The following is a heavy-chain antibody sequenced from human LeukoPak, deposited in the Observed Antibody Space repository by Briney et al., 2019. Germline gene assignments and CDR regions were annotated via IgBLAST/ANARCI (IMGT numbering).Heavy chain of an antibody. D-gene: IGHD3-22*01. Sequence: PSETLSPTCTVSGGSISGSSWFWGWSRQPPGKGLEWIGSVSSGGTTYYNPSLKSRVTISVGTSKTQFSLKLSTVTAADTAIYYCSTYYFDSSGYLTGFDYWGQGTLVTVSS. J-gene: IGHJ4*02. V-gene: IGHV4-39*01. CDR3: STYYFDSSGYLTGFDY. CDR1: GGSISGSSWF. CDR2: VSSGGTT.